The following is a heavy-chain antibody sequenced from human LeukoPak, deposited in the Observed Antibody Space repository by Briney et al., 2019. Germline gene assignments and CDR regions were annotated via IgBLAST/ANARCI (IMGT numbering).Heavy chain of an antibody. CDR3: ARVIAATGWFDP. CDR1: GGSISSGGYY. V-gene: IGHV4-31*03. CDR2: IYYSGST. J-gene: IGHJ5*02. Sequence: SQTLSLTCTVSGGSISSGGYYWSWIRQHPGKGLEWIGYIYYSGSTYYNPSLKSRVTISVDTSKNQFSLKLSSVTAADTAAYYCARVIAATGWFDPWGQGTLVTVSS. D-gene: IGHD2-15*01.